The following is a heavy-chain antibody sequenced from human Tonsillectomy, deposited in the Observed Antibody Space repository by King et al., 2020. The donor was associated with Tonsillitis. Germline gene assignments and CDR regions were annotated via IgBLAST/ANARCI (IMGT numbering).Heavy chain of an antibody. J-gene: IGHJ6*03. V-gene: IGHV4-34*01. CDR3: ARGRGQEGYYYNYMDV. D-gene: IGHD3-16*01. CDR2: INHSGST. CDR1: GGSFSGYY. Sequence: VQLQQWGAGLLKPSETLSLTCAVYGGSFSGYYWSWIRQPPGKGLEWIGEINHSGSTNYNPSLKSRVTISVDTSKNQFSLKLSSVTAADTAVYYCARGRGQEGYYYNYMDVWGKGTTVTVSS.